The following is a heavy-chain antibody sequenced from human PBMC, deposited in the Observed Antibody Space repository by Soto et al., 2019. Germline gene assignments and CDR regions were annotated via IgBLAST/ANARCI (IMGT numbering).Heavy chain of an antibody. CDR2: ISGYNGNT. V-gene: IGHV1-18*01. CDR1: GYSFTTYG. CDR3: VRDTYYYHSSGTAPFEY. D-gene: IGHD3-22*01. Sequence: QIQLVQSGTEVKRSGASVKVSCKTSGYSFTTYGLSWVRQAPGRGLEWVGWISGYNGNTNYAQKFQGTVILTTDTPTTTGYMEIKRLSSDDTAVYYCVRDTYYYHSSGTAPFEYWGQGTQVTVSS. J-gene: IGHJ4*02.